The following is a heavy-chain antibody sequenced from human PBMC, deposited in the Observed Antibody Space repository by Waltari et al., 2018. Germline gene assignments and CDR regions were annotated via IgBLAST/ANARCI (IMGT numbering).Heavy chain of an antibody. CDR1: GFTFSDHA. Sequence: QLLESGGGLVQPGKSLRLSCVASGFTFSDHAMSWVRQRPGEELEWVSSLSASGHVSYYTASVKGRFVISRDNSKNTLFLHLNAVTVGDTAIFYCAKNATLGRARYFDLWGRGTLVTVSP. CDR3: AKNATLGRARYFDL. D-gene: IGHD2-2*01. CDR2: LSASGHVS. J-gene: IGHJ2*01. V-gene: IGHV3-23*01.